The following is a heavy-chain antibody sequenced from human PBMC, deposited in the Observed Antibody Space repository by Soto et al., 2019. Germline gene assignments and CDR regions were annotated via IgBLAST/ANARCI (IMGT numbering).Heavy chain of an antibody. D-gene: IGHD2-8*01. CDR3: AKYFGDIVLMVYALYPYYFDY. CDR2: ISYDGSNK. Sequence: VVSLRLSCADYEYTFRNKFRPWAGEAPSKGLEWVAVISYDGSNKYYADSVKGRFTISRDNSKNTLYLQMNSLRAEDTAVYYCAKYFGDIVLMVYALYPYYFDYWRQGT. J-gene: IGHJ4*02. V-gene: IGHV3-30*18. CDR1: EYTFRNKF.